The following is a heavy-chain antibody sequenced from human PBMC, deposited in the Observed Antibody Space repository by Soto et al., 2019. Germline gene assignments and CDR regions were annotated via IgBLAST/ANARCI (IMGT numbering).Heavy chain of an antibody. V-gene: IGHV4-4*02. CDR1: GVSVTNSYW. J-gene: IGHJ6*02. CDR3: GRVGFGASMIRGANYYGMSV. CDR2: IYHSGST. D-gene: IGHD3-10*01. Sequence: QVQLQESGPGLVKPSGTLSLTCAVSGVSVTNSYWWSWVRQSPGKGLEWIGEIYHSGSTNFNPSLESRLTISVDKSTNHFSLGLRSVTAADTAIYYCGRVGFGASMIRGANYYGMSVWGQGTTVIVSS.